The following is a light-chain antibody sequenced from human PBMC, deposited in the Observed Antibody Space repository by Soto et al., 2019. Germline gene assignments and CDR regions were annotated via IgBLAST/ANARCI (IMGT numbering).Light chain of an antibody. J-gene: IGKJ1*01. Sequence: DIQMTQSPSTLSASVGDRVTITCRASQSISSWLAWYQQKPGKAPKLLIYDASSLESGVPSRFSGSGSGTEFTLTISSLQPDDFATYYCQQYNSYPWTFGQGTKVASK. CDR2: DAS. CDR3: QQYNSYPWT. V-gene: IGKV1-5*01. CDR1: QSISSW.